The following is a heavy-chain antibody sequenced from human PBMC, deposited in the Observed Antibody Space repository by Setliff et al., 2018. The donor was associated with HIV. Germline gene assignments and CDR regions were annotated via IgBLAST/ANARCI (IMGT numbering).Heavy chain of an antibody. CDR2: IYTRGNT. CDR1: GASITSHN. J-gene: IGHJ6*03. CDR3: ARDGGPGSGWGDYSYYFSMDV. V-gene: IGHV4-4*07. D-gene: IGHD6-19*01. Sequence: SETLSLTCSVSGASITSHNWSWIRQAAGKGLEWIGRIYTRGNTNYNPSLRSRVTMSVDTSKNQFSLKVTSVTAADTAIYYCARDGGPGSGWGDYSYYFSMDVWGKGTTVTVSS.